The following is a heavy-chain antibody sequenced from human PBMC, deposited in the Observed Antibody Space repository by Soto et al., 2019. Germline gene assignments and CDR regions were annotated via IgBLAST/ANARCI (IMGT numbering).Heavy chain of an antibody. J-gene: IGHJ6*02. V-gene: IGHV3-48*02. Sequence: EVELVESGGGLVQPGGSLRLSCAASGFTFSGHTMNWARQAPGKGLEWLSFISSGGGSTTYYADSVKGRFTISRDNAKNSLFLQMNTLRDEDTAVYYCARDDIAARRGTSYYYGMDVWGQGTTVTVSS. CDR1: GFTFSGHT. CDR3: ARDDIAARRGTSYYYGMDV. CDR2: ISSGGGSTT. D-gene: IGHD6-6*01.